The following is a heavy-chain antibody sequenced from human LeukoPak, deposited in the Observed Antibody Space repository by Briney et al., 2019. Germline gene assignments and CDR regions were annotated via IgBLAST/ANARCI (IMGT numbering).Heavy chain of an antibody. V-gene: IGHV5-51*01. CDR3: ARRSQDGSGYDSAWDYFDY. CDR2: IYPDDSDT. J-gene: IGHJ4*02. Sequence: KDGESLKISCKGSGYSFTNYWIGWVRQMPGNGLEWMGIIYPDDSDTRYSPSFQGQVTISADKSISTAYLQWSSLTASDTAMYYCARRSQDGSGYDSAWDYFDYWGQGTLVTVSS. CDR1: GYSFTNYW. D-gene: IGHD5-12*01.